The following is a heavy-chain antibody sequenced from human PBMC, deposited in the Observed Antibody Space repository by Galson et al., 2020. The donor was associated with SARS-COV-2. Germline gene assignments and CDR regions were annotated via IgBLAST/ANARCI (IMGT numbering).Heavy chain of an antibody. D-gene: IGHD3-9*01. J-gene: IGHJ6*02. CDR2: VYDSGTT. V-gene: IGHV4-59*08. Sequence: ETSETLSLTCTVSGDSIRGYYWTWIRQPPGKGLEWIGHVYDSGTTNNSPSLKSRVSISVDTSNNEFSLRLSSVTDADTAVYYCARLKDGYYDVLNGWLRETEYYNALDAWGQGTTVTVSS. CDR3: ARLKDGYYDVLNGWLRETEYYNALDA. CDR1: GDSIRGYY.